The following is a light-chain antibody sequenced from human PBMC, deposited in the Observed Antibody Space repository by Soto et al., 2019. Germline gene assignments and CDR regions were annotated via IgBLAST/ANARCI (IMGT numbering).Light chain of an antibody. CDR1: QTVTGNY. CDR3: QQYDSGPPWT. V-gene: IGKV3-20*01. Sequence: EMVLTQSPGTLSLSPRDRATLSCRASQTVTGNYLAWYHQKPGQAPRLLIYGASSRATGIPDRFSGGGSGADFTLTISRLDPEDFAVYYCQQYDSGPPWTFGQGTKVDIK. CDR2: GAS. J-gene: IGKJ1*01.